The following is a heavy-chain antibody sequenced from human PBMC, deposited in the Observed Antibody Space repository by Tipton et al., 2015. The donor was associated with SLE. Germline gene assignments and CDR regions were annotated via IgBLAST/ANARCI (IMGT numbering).Heavy chain of an antibody. CDR2: IYYSGST. V-gene: IGHV4-31*03. CDR1: GGSIGSSSYY. Sequence: TLSLTCTVSGGSIGSSSYYWRWIRPHPGKGLEWIRHIYYSGSTYYNPSLKSRVTISVDTSKNQFSLKLSSLTAADTAVYYGAREPYYYGSGNDIWGQGTMVTVSS. J-gene: IGHJ3*02. D-gene: IGHD3-10*01. CDR3: AREPYYYGSGNDI.